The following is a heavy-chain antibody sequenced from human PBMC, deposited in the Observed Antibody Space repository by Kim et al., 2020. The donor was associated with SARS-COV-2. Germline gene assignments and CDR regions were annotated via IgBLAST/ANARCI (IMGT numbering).Heavy chain of an antibody. D-gene: IGHD3-22*01. V-gene: IGHV4-59*12. Sequence: SETLSLTCTVSGGSIGTYQWGWIRQTPGKGLEWIGNIYHTGTTNDNPSLRSRVTISVDTSKNQFSLKVTSVTAADTAVYYCARVPYDSSGYYYGMDDFG. CDR2: IYHTGTT. CDR1: GGSIGTYQ. CDR3: ARVPYDSSGYYYGMDD. J-gene: IGHJ6*02.